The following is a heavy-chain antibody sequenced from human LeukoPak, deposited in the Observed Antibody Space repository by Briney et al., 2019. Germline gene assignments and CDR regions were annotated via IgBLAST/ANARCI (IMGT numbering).Heavy chain of an antibody. CDR2: INHSGST. CDR3: ARLVIFPSSLDV. D-gene: IGHD3-3*01. V-gene: IGHV4-34*01. J-gene: IGHJ6*04. CDR1: GGSFSGYY. Sequence: SETLSLTCAVYGGSFSGYYWSWIRQPPGKGLEWIGEINHSGSTNYNPSLKSRVTISVDTSKNQFSLKLSSVTAEDTAVYHCARLVIFPSSLDVWGKATTVTIPS.